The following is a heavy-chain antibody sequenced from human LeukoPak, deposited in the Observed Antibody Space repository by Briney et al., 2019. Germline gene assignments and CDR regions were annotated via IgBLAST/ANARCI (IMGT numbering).Heavy chain of an antibody. CDR3: ARPPAAYGDQEYYYYYIDV. Sequence: SVKVSCKASGGTFSSYAISWVRQAPEQGLEWMGGINPIFGTANYAQKFQRRVTIPADKSTSTEYMALSSLSSEDTAVDYCARPPAAYGDQEYYYYYIDVWGEGTTVTVSS. J-gene: IGHJ6*03. CDR2: INPIFGTA. CDR1: GGTFSSYA. V-gene: IGHV1-69*06. D-gene: IGHD4-17*01.